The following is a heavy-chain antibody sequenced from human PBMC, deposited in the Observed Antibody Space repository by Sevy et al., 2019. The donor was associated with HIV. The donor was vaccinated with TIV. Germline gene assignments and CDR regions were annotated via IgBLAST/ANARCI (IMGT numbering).Heavy chain of an antibody. CDR1: GFTFSANW. CDR2: IKADGSDK. D-gene: IGHD3-16*01. Sequence: GGSLRLSCAASGFTFSANWMNWVRQAPGKGLEWVANIKADGSDKHYVDSVEGRFTISRDNAKNLLFLQMNSRRVEDTAVYYCAHGTFGRFESWGQGTLVTVSS. V-gene: IGHV3-7*01. CDR3: AHGTFGRFES. J-gene: IGHJ4*02.